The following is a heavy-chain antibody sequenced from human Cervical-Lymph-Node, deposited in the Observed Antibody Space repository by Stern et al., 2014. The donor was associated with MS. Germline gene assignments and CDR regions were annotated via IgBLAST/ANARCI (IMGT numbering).Heavy chain of an antibody. CDR1: GCSINSYS. V-gene: IGHV4-59*01. CDR2: IAYSGTT. Sequence: QLQLQESGPGLEKPSETLSLTCNVSGCSINSYSWNWIRQSPGKGLEWIGNIAYSGTTNYNPSLKSRFTMSVHTSKKQFSLTLRSVTAADTAVYFCASGHGGVWYALDYWGQGTLVTVAS. D-gene: IGHD6-19*01. CDR3: ASGHGGVWYALDY. J-gene: IGHJ4*02.